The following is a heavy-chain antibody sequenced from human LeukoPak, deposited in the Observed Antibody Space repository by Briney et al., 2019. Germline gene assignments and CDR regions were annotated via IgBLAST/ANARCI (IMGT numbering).Heavy chain of an antibody. D-gene: IGHD4-17*01. CDR2: IYYNGST. CDR1: GGSISSYY. Sequence: SETLSLTCTVPGGSISSYYWSWIRQPPGKGLEWIGYIYYNGSTNYNPSLKSRVTISVDTSKNQFSLKLSSVTAADTAVYYCARDDGDYGDYFSSWGQGTLVTVSS. J-gene: IGHJ4*02. CDR3: ARDDGDYGDYFSS. V-gene: IGHV4-59*01.